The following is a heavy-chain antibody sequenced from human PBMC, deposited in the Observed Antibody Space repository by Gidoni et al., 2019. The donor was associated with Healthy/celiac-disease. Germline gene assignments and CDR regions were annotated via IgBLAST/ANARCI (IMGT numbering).Heavy chain of an antibody. CDR2: ISGSGGST. CDR1: GFTFSTSA. V-gene: IGHV3-23*04. J-gene: IGHJ3*02. Sequence: EVQLVESGGGLVQPGGSLRLSCAASGFTFSTSAMSWVRQAPGKGLEWVSAISGSGGSTYYADSVKGRFTISRDNSKNTLYLQMNSLRAEDTAVYYCAKDLDDSSGYYYDDAFDIWGQGTMVTVSS. D-gene: IGHD3-22*01. CDR3: AKDLDDSSGYYYDDAFDI.